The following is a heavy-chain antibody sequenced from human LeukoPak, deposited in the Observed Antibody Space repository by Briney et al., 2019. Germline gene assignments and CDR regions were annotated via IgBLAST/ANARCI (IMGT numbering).Heavy chain of an antibody. Sequence: GGSLRLSCAASGFTFSGYWMSWVRQAPGKGLEWVANIKQDGTETYYVDSVEGRFTISRDNAKNSLYLQMNSLRAEDTAVYYCARERIFSYWGQGTLVTVSS. V-gene: IGHV3-7*01. CDR2: IKQDGTET. CDR3: ARERIFSY. J-gene: IGHJ4*02. CDR1: GFTFSGYW.